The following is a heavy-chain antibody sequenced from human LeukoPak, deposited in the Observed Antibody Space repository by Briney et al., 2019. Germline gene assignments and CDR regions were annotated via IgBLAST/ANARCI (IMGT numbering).Heavy chain of an antibody. Sequence: PSETLSLTCTVSGGSISSSSYYWGWIRQPPGKGLEWIGSIYYSGSTYYNPSLKSRVTISVDTSKNQFSLKLSSVTAEDTAVYYCASTRGFGELGFDYWGQGTLVTVSS. CDR1: GGSISSSSYY. CDR3: ASTRGFGELGFDY. J-gene: IGHJ4*02. V-gene: IGHV4-39*01. D-gene: IGHD3-10*01. CDR2: IYYSGST.